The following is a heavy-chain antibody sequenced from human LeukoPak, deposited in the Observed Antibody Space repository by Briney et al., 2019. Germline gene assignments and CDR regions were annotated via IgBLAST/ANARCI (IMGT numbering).Heavy chain of an antibody. J-gene: IGHJ4*02. CDR1: GFTFSSYG. Sequence: GASLLLSCAASGFTFSSYGMHWGRQAPGKVLEWVAVISYDGSNKYYADSVKGRFTISTDNYKNTLYLQMNSLRAEDTAVYYCAKDACGGRTSCHLFDYWGQGTLVTVSS. D-gene: IGHD2-2*01. V-gene: IGHV3-30*18. CDR3: AKDACGGRTSCHLFDY. CDR2: ISYDGSNK.